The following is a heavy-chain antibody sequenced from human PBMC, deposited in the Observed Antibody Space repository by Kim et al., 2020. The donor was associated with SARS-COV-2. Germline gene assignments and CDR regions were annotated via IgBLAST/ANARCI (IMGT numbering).Heavy chain of an antibody. CDR3: ARDQLRGIAVAGTGGFFY. CDR2: ISAYNGNT. J-gene: IGHJ4*02. Sequence: ASVKVSCKASGYTFTSYGISWVRQAPGQGLEWMGWISAYNGNTNYAQKLQGRVTMTTDTSTSTAYMELRSLRSDDTAVYYCARDQLRGIAVAGTGGFFYWGQGTLVTVSS. V-gene: IGHV1-18*01. CDR1: GYTFTSYG. D-gene: IGHD6-19*01.